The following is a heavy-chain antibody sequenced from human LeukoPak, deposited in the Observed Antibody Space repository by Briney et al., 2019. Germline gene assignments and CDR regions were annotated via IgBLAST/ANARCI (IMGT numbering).Heavy chain of an antibody. Sequence: SETLSLTCTVSGGSISSSSYYWGWIRQPPGKGLEWIGCIYYSGSTYYNPSLKSRVTIPVDTSKNQFSLKLSSVTAADTAVYYCARRSGRDHYGMDVWGQGTTVTVSS. J-gene: IGHJ6*02. CDR2: IYYSGST. CDR1: GGSISSSSYY. D-gene: IGHD2-15*01. V-gene: IGHV4-39*01. CDR3: ARRSGRDHYGMDV.